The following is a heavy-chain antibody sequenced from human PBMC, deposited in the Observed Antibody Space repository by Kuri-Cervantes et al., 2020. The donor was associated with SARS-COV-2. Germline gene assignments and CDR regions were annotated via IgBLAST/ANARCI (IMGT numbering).Heavy chain of an antibody. CDR1: GGSFSGYY. CDR3: ARYITMVRGVIITSSRFDP. J-gene: IGHJ5*02. D-gene: IGHD3-10*01. V-gene: IGHV4-34*10. Sequence: GSLRLSCAVYGGSFSGYYWSWIRQSPGKGLEWIGEINHSGNTNYNPSLKSRITISVATSKNQFSLKLSSVTAADTAVYYCARYITMVRGVIITSSRFDPWGQGTLVTVSS. CDR2: INHSGNT.